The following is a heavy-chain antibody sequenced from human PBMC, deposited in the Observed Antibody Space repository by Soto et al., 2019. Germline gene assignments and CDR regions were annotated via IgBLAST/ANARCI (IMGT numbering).Heavy chain of an antibody. CDR3: ARASDYDILTGYSGYWYFDL. CDR1: GGSIRSPNFS. CDR2: IYYNGTT. Sequence: SETLSLTCTVIGGSIRSPNFSWSWIRQHPGKGPEWIGNIYYNGTTTYSPSLESRLTISLDPSKNQFSLKLSSVTAADTAVYYCARASDYDILTGYSGYWYFDLWGRGTLVTVSS. D-gene: IGHD3-9*01. J-gene: IGHJ2*01. V-gene: IGHV4-31*03.